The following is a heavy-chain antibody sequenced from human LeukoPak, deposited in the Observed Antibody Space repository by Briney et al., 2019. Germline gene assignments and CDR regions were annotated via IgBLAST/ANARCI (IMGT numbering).Heavy chain of an antibody. CDR3: VKERGGEFDF. J-gene: IGHJ4*02. CDR1: GFTFSSYG. D-gene: IGHD2-21*01. CDR2: ISGRDHST. Sequence: PGGTLRLSCAASGFTFSSYGMSWVRQAPGKGLEWVSAISGRDHSTYYADSVKGPSTISRDDSKNTLYLQMYSLRAEDTAVYYCVKERGGEFDFWGQGTLVTVSS. V-gene: IGHV3-23*01.